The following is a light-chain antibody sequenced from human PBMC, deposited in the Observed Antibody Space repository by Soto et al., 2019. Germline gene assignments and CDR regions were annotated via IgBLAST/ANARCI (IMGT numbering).Light chain of an antibody. J-gene: IGKJ5*01. CDR1: QSISSS. CDR3: QQSYTAPSIT. V-gene: IGKV1-39*01. Sequence: DIQMTQSPSSLSASVLYKVTITCRSSQSISSSLNWYQQKSGKAPNLLIYGVSRLQGGVPSRFSGSGSGTDFTLSISSLQPEDFATYYCQQSYTAPSITFGQGTRLEIK. CDR2: GVS.